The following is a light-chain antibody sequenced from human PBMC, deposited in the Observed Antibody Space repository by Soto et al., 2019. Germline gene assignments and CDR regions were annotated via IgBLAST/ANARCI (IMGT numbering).Light chain of an antibody. V-gene: IGLV1-51*01. CDR2: DNN. Sequence: QSVLPQPPSVSAAPGQKVTISCSGSSANIVNNYVSWYQQLPGTAPKLLIYDNNKRPSGIPDRLSGSKSGTSATLGITGLQTWDEADYYCGTWDSSLSAVVFGGGTKLPVL. J-gene: IGLJ2*01. CDR3: GTWDSSLSAVV. CDR1: SANIVNNY.